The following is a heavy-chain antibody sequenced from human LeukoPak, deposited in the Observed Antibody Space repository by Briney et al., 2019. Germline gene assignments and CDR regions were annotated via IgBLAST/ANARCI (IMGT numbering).Heavy chain of an antibody. V-gene: IGHV4-59*01. J-gene: IGHJ4*02. CDR2: ISQGGNT. Sequence: SETLSLTCSVSGGSISSSYWTWIRQPPGKGLECIGYISQGGNTNYNPSLKSRVTISVDTSKNQVSLNLSSVTAADTAVYYCARDKHNPNCSGGRCYSYFFDSWGQGTLVTVSS. CDR1: GGSISSSY. CDR3: ARDKHNPNCSGGRCYSYFFDS. D-gene: IGHD2-15*01.